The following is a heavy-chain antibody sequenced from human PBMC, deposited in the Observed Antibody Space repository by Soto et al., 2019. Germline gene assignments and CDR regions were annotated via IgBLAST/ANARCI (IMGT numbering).Heavy chain of an antibody. D-gene: IGHD4-17*01. CDR1: GFTFTCCA. J-gene: IGHJ6*02. Sequence: GGSLRLSCAASGFTFTCCAMSWVRQAPGKGLEWVSYISSSSSTIYYADSVKGRFTISRDNAKNSLYLQMNSLRAEDTAVYYCARLVDYVYYYGMDVWGQGTTVTVSS. CDR3: ARLVDYVYYYGMDV. V-gene: IGHV3-48*01. CDR2: ISSSSSTI.